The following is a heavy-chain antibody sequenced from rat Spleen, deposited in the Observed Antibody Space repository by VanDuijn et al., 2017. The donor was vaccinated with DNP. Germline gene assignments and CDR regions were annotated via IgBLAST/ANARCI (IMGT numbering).Heavy chain of an antibody. Sequence: EVQLVESGGGLVQPGRSLKLSCVASGFTFNNYWMTWIRQAPGKGLEWVASITNTGGSTYYPDSVKGRFTISRDNAKSTLYLQMNSLRSEDTATYYCTRDHRRLYYYSSYQDYVMDAWGQGASVTVSS. D-gene: IGHD1-2*01. CDR1: GFTFNNYW. CDR3: TRDHRRLYYYSSYQDYVMDA. CDR2: ITNTGGST. V-gene: IGHV5-31*01. J-gene: IGHJ4*01.